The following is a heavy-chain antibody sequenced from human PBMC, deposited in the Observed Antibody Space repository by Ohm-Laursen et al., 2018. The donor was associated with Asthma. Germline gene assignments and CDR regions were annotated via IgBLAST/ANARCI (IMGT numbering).Heavy chain of an antibody. V-gene: IGHV1-58*01. CDR3: AAIGWNYDFYGGMDV. CDR2: IVVGSGNT. CDR1: GFTFTSSA. J-gene: IGHJ6*02. Sequence: SVKVSCNASGFTFTSSAVQWVRQARGQRLEWIGWIVVGSGNTNYAQKFQERVTITRDMSTSTAYMELSSLRSEDTAVYYCAAIGWNYDFYGGMDVWGQGTTVTVSS. D-gene: IGHD1-7*01.